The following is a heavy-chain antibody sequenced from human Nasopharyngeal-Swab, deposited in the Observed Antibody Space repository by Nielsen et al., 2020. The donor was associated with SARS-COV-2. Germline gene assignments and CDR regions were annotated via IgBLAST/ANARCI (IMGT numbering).Heavy chain of an antibody. CDR3: ARGWAGHYFDY. D-gene: IGHD1-26*01. CDR2: IYYSGNT. J-gene: IGHJ4*02. V-gene: IGHV4-31*03. CDR1: GASITSGGYY. Sequence: SETLSLTCTVSGASITSGGYYWSWIRHLPGRGLEWIGYIYYSGNTFYNSSLKSRVTMSVDTSENQFSLNLNSVTAADTAVYYCARGWAGHYFDYWGQGTLVTVSS.